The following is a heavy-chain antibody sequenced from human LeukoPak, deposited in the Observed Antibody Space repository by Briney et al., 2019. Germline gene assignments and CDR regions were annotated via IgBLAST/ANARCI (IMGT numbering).Heavy chain of an antibody. D-gene: IGHD1-26*01. CDR1: GASISSFY. V-gene: IGHV4-59*12. CDR3: ARTNPYSGSYVSKGVEY. Sequence: SETLSLTSTVSGASISSFYWAWNRPPPGKGLEWIGYISSSGRTKSTPSLLTRVTISVATSKSQFSLKLSSVTAADTAVYYCARTNPYSGSYVSKGVEYWGQGTLVTVSS. CDR2: ISSSGRT. J-gene: IGHJ4*02.